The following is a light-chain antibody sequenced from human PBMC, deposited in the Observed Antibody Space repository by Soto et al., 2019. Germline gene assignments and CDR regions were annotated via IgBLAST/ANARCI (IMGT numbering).Light chain of an antibody. CDR1: QRVSSAY. J-gene: IGKJ5*01. V-gene: IGKV3-20*01. CDR2: GAS. CDR3: QQYYSTPIT. Sequence: EIVLTQSPGTLSVSPGERATLSCRASQRVSSAYLAWYQQKPGQAPRLLIYGASNRATGIPDRFSGSEAGTDFILTIDRLETEDVAVYYCQQYYSTPITFGQGTRLEIK.